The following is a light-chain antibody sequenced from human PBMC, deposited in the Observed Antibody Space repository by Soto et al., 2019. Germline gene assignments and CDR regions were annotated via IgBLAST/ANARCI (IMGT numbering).Light chain of an antibody. J-gene: IGKJ1*01. CDR2: GAS. Sequence: EIVLTQSPGTLSLSLGERATLSCRASQSVSSSYLAWFQQKPGQAPRLLIYGASSRATGILDRFSGSGSGTDFTLTISRLEPEDFAVYFCQQYGSSPPWTFGQGTKLEI. CDR1: QSVSSSY. V-gene: IGKV3-20*01. CDR3: QQYGSSPPWT.